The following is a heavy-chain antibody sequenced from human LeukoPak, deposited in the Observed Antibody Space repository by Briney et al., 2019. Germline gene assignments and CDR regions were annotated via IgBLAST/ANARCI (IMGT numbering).Heavy chain of an antibody. D-gene: IGHD3-22*01. CDR3: ARDLSRGYYDSSGYYSPRGMDV. J-gene: IGHJ6*02. Sequence: PSETLSLACTVSGGSISSYYWSWIRQPPGKGLEWIGYIYYSGSTNYNPSLKSRVTISVDTSKNQFSLKLSSVTAADTAVYYCARDLSRGYYDSSGYYSPRGMDVWGQGTTVTVSS. V-gene: IGHV4-59*01. CDR2: IYYSGST. CDR1: GGSISSYY.